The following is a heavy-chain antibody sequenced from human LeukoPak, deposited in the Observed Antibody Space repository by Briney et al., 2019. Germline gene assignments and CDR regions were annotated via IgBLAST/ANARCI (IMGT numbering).Heavy chain of an antibody. J-gene: IGHJ5*02. CDR3: AKDRGIVVVTAGTGGFGP. Sequence: PGGSLRLSCSASGFTFSSYWMHWVRQAPAKGLVWVSRINSDGISTSYADSVKGRFTISRDNSKNTLYLQMNSMRAEDTAVYYCAKDRGIVVVTAGTGGFGPWGQGTLVTVSS. CDR1: GFTFSSYW. D-gene: IGHD2-21*02. CDR2: INSDGIST. V-gene: IGHV3-74*01.